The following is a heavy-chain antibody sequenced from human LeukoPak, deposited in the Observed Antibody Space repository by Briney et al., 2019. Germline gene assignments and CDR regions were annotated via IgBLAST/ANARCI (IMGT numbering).Heavy chain of an antibody. CDR1: GSNFHYYN. J-gene: IGHJ3*02. Sequence: GGSLRLSCTDSGSNFHYYNMHWVRQAPGKGLEWVSSISSTSSYTYYTDSVKGRFTISRDNAKNSLYLQMNSLRAEDTAVYYCARGVPAPKIWGQGTMVTVSS. D-gene: IGHD2-2*01. CDR3: ARGVPAPKI. CDR2: ISSTSSYT. V-gene: IGHV3-21*01.